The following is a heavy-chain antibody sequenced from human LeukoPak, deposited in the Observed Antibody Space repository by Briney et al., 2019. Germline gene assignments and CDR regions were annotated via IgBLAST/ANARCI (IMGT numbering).Heavy chain of an antibody. V-gene: IGHV1-2*06. CDR1: GYTFTGYY. D-gene: IGHD2-2*01. J-gene: IGHJ4*02. CDR3: ARASDGYQLLSAFDY. CDR2: INAYSGGT. Sequence: GASVKVSCKASGYTFTGYYMYWVRQAPGQGLEWMGRINAYSGGTNYAQNFQGRVTMTRDTSISTVYMELSRLTSDDTAVYYCARASDGYQLLSAFDYWGQGTLVTVSS.